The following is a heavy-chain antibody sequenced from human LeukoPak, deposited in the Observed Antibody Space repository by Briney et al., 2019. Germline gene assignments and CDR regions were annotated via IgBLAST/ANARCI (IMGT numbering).Heavy chain of an antibody. CDR2: ISGSGGST. Sequence: GASLRLSCAASGFTFSSYAMSWVRQAPGKGLEWVSAISGSGGSTYYADSVKGRFTISRDNSKNTLYLQMYSLRAEDTAVYYCAKDCCSSTSCYLGPMDVWGQGTTVTVSS. J-gene: IGHJ6*02. CDR3: AKDCCSSTSCYLGPMDV. D-gene: IGHD2-2*01. V-gene: IGHV3-23*01. CDR1: GFTFSSYA.